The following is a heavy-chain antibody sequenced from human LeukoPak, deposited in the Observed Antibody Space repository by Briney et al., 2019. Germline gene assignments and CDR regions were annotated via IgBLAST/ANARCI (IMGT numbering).Heavy chain of an antibody. CDR3: AQSGETDAFDI. Sequence: SVKVSCKASGGTFSSYAFSWVRQAPGQGLEWMGRITPIFGTANYAQKFQGRVTITADESTSTAYMELSSLRSEDTAVYYCAQSGETDAFDIWGQGTMVTVSS. CDR1: GGTFSSYA. V-gene: IGHV1-69*13. D-gene: IGHD5-24*01. J-gene: IGHJ3*02. CDR2: ITPIFGTA.